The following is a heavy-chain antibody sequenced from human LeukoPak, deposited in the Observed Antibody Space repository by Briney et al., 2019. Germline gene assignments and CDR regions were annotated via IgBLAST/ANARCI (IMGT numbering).Heavy chain of an antibody. V-gene: IGHV1-24*01. CDR1: GYTLTKLS. D-gene: IGHD1-26*01. CDR3: ATDLPYSGSYYFDY. Sequence: ASVKVSCKVSGYTLTKLSMHWVRQAPGKGLEWTGAFDPEDGETIYAQKFQGRVTMTEDTSTDTAYMELSSLRSEDTAVYYCATDLPYSGSYYFDYWGQGTLVTVSS. J-gene: IGHJ4*02. CDR2: FDPEDGET.